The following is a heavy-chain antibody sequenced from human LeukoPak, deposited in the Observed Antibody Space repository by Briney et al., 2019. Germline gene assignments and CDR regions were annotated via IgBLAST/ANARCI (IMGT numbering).Heavy chain of an antibody. J-gene: IGHJ4*02. CDR2: IYNSGSA. Sequence: SETLSLTCTVSGGSISSYYWTWIRQPPGKGLEWIGYIYNSGSANYNSSLKSRVTISVDTSKTQFSLKLSSVTAADTAVYYCARVVYSGSWGYFDYWGQGTLVTVSS. V-gene: IGHV4-59*12. D-gene: IGHD3-10*01. CDR1: GGSISSYY. CDR3: ARVVYSGSWGYFDY.